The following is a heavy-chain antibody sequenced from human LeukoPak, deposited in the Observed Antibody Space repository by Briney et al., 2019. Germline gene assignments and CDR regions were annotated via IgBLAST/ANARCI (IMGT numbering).Heavy chain of an antibody. Sequence: TSETLSLTCAVYGGSFSGYYWSWIRQPPGKGLEWIGYIYYSGSTNYNPPLKSRVTISVDTSKNQFPLKLSSVTAADTAVYYCARAPTSRTLDYWGQGTLVTVSS. D-gene: IGHD1-1*01. J-gene: IGHJ4*02. CDR1: GGSFSGYY. CDR3: ARAPTSRTLDY. V-gene: IGHV4-59*01. CDR2: IYYSGST.